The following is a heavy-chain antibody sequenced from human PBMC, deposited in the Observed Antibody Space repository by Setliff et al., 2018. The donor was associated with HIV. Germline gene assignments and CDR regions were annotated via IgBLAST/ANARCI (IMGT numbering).Heavy chain of an antibody. CDR3: ARGRHYYDSSGYYFDF. J-gene: IGHJ4*02. CDR2: FYYGGST. Sequence: SETLSLTCTVSGGSISSHFWSWVRQPPGKGLEWIGFFYYGGSTTYNPSLKSRVTISVDTPKNQFSLKLSSVTAADTAVYYCARGRHYYDSSGYYFDFWGQGTLVTVSS. D-gene: IGHD3-22*01. V-gene: IGHV4-59*11. CDR1: GGSISSHF.